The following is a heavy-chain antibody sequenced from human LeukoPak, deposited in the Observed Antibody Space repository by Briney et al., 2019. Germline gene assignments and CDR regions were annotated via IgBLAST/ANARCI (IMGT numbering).Heavy chain of an antibody. CDR3: ARAAKAARPSDV. Sequence: ASVKVSCKASGYTFTGYYMHWVRQAPGQGLEWMGWINPNSGGTNYAQKFQGRVTMTRDTSTSTAYMELSRLRSDDTAVYYCARAAKAARPSDVWGQGTTVTVSS. D-gene: IGHD6-6*01. J-gene: IGHJ6*02. CDR1: GYTFTGYY. CDR2: INPNSGGT. V-gene: IGHV1-2*02.